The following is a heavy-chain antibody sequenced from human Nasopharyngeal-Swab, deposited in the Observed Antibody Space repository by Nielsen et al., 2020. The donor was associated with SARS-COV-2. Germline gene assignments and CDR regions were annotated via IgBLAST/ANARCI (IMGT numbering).Heavy chain of an antibody. CDR3: ARGGNWQFDY. D-gene: IGHD1-1*01. V-gene: IGHV4-4*02. J-gene: IGHJ4*02. Sequence: SETLSLTCAVSGSSTSSDSWCTCVRQPPGGGLEWIGEIHHSGKINYNPSLKRRVTIVVDKSKNPFSLNLSSVTAADTAVYYCARGGNWQFDYWGQGTLVTVSS. CDR1: GSSTSSDSW. CDR2: IHHSGKI.